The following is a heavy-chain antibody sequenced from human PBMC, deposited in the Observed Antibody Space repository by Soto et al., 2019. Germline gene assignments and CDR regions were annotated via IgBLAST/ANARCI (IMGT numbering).Heavy chain of an antibody. CDR2: IIPILGIA. D-gene: IGHD3-10*01. J-gene: IGHJ6*02. V-gene: IGHV1-69*04. Sequence: SVKVSCKASGGTFSSYTISWVRQAPGQGLEWMGRIIPILGIANYAQKFQGRVTITADKSTSTAYMELSSLRSEDTAVYYCARENVSTMGRGSPVAYYYGMDVWGQGTTVTVSS. CDR1: GGTFSSYT. CDR3: ARENVSTMGRGSPVAYYYGMDV.